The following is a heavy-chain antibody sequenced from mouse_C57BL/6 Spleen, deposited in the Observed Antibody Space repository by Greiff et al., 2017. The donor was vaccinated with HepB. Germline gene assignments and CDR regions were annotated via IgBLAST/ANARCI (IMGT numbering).Heavy chain of an antibody. J-gene: IGHJ1*03. Sequence: QVQLQQPGAELVRPGTSVKLSCKASGYTFTSYWMHWVKQRPGQGLEWIGVIDPSDSYTNYNQKFKGKATLTVDTSSSTAYMQLSSLTSEDSAVYYCARSGRYDYDGYFDVWGTGTTVTVSS. D-gene: IGHD2-4*01. V-gene: IGHV1-59*01. CDR2: IDPSDSYT. CDR1: GYTFTSYW. CDR3: ARSGRYDYDGYFDV.